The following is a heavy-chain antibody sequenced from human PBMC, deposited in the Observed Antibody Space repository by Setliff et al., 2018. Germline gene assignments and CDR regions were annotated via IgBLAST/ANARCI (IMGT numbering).Heavy chain of an antibody. Sequence: LRLSCAASGFTFSSYGMHWVRQAPGKGLEWVAFLRYEGSNKYYADSVKGLFTRSRDNSKNTLYLQMNSLRAEDTAVYYCAKAKGGYSSGRPFDYWGQGTLVTVSS. V-gene: IGHV3-30*02. CDR2: LRYEGSNK. J-gene: IGHJ4*02. D-gene: IGHD6-19*01. CDR1: GFTFSSYG. CDR3: AKAKGGYSSGRPFDY.